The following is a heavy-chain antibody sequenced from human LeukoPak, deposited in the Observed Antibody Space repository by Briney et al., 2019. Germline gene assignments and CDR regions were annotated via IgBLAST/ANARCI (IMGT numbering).Heavy chain of an antibody. Sequence: PGGSLRLSCAASGFTFSSYDMHWVRQATGKGLEWVSAIGTAGDTYYPGSVKGRFTISRDNSKNTLYLQMNSLRAEDTAVYYCARDIVVVPAAYSDYWGQGTLVTVSS. D-gene: IGHD2-2*01. CDR1: GFTFSSYD. CDR3: ARDIVVVPAAYSDY. V-gene: IGHV3-13*01. CDR2: IGTAGDT. J-gene: IGHJ4*02.